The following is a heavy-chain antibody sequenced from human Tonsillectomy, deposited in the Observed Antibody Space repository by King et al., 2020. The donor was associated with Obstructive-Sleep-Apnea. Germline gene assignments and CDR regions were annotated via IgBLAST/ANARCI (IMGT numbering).Heavy chain of an antibody. D-gene: IGHD3-10*01. J-gene: IGHJ4*02. Sequence: VQLVESGGGVVQPGRSLRLSCAASGFTFSSYAMHWVRQAPGKGLEWVAVISYVGSNKYYADSVKGRFTISRDNSKNTLYLKMNSLRAEDTAVYYCARDKYYGSGSYYKHWGQGTLVTVSS. V-gene: IGHV3-30-3*01. CDR2: ISYVGSNK. CDR3: ARDKYYGSGSYYKH. CDR1: GFTFSSYA.